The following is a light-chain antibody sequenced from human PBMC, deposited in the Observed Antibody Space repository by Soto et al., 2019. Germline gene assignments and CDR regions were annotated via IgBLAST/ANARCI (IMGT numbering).Light chain of an antibody. J-gene: IGKJ1*01. Sequence: DIQMTQSPSSLSASVGDRVTITCRASQSISSYLNWYQQKPGKAPKLLICAASILQSGVPSRFSGSGSGTDFTLTISSLQPEDVATYYCQQSYSTPTFGQGTKVEIK. CDR3: QQSYSTPT. CDR1: QSISSY. V-gene: IGKV1-39*01. CDR2: AAS.